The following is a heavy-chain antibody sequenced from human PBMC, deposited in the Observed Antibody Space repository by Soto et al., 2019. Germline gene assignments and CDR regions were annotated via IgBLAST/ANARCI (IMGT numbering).Heavy chain of an antibody. CDR3: ARFFSIAVAVPHFDY. CDR2: ISAYNGNT. V-gene: IGHV1-18*01. Sequence: GASVKVSCKASGYTFTSYGISWVRQAPGQGLEWMGWISAYNGNTNYAQKLQGRVTMTTDTSTSTAYMELRSLRSDDTAVYYCARFFSIAVAVPHFDYWGQGTLVTVSS. J-gene: IGHJ4*02. CDR1: GYTFTSYG. D-gene: IGHD6-19*01.